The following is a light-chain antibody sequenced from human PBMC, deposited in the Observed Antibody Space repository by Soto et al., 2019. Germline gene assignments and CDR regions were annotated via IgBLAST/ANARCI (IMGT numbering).Light chain of an antibody. J-gene: IGKJ4*01. CDR2: AAS. CDR1: QSISSY. Sequence: DIQRTQSPSSLSASVGDRVTITCRASQSISSYLNWYQQKPGKAPKLLIYAASSLQSGVPSRFSGSGSGTEFTLTISSLQPDDFATYYCQQYNSYSLTFGGGTKVDIK. CDR3: QQYNSYSLT. V-gene: IGKV1-39*01.